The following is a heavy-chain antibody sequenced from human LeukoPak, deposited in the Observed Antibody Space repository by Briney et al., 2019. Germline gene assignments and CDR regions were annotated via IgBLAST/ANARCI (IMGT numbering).Heavy chain of an antibody. CDR3: YLMQQRSSPWFDP. CDR2: ISSSGSTI. D-gene: IGHD6-13*01. Sequence: GGSLRLSCAASGFTFSSYEMNWVRQAPGKGLEWVSYISSSGSTIYYADSVKGRFTISRDNAKNSLYLQMNSLRAEDTAVYYCYLMQQRSSPWFDPWGQGTLVTVSS. J-gene: IGHJ5*02. CDR1: GFTFSSYE. V-gene: IGHV3-48*03.